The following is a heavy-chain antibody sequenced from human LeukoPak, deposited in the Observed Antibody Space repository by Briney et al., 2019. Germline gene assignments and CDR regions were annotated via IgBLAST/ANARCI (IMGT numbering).Heavy chain of an antibody. CDR1: GFTFSSYD. J-gene: IGHJ4*02. CDR2: VSGSATKT. CDR3: AKDRRAMIIPTGGFD. V-gene: IGHV3-23*01. D-gene: IGHD3-22*01. Sequence: GGSLRLSCAASGFTFSSYDTRGVRQAPGKGREWVAGVSGSATKTYYADSVKGRFTISRDKSKTTLYLHKNNLRAEDTAVYYCAKDRRAMIIPTGGFDWGQGTLVTVSS.